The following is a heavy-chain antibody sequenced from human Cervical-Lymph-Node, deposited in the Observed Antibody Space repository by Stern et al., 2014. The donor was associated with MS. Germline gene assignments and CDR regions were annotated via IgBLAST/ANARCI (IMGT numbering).Heavy chain of an antibody. Sequence: VQLVESGAEVKKPGTSVKVSCKASGGTFSSYAISWVRQAPGQGLEWMGGINPIFGTANYAQKFQGRVTITADESTSTAYMELSSLRSEDTAVYYCAEGGNDGLGAFDIWGQGTMVTVSS. CDR2: INPIFGTA. CDR1: GGTFSSYA. D-gene: IGHD4-23*01. CDR3: AEGGNDGLGAFDI. J-gene: IGHJ3*02. V-gene: IGHV1-69*01.